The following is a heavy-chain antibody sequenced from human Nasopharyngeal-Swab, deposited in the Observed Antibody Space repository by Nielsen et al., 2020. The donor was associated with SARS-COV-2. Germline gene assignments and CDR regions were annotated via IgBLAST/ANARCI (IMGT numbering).Heavy chain of an antibody. Sequence: GESLKISCAASGFTFSSYAMHWVRQAPGKGLEWVAVISYDGSNKYHADSVKGRFTISRDNSKNTLYLQMNSLRAEDTAVYYCARDPGGGMDVWGQGTTVTVSS. J-gene: IGHJ6*02. CDR1: GFTFSSYA. CDR2: ISYDGSNK. V-gene: IGHV3-30-3*01. CDR3: ARDPGGGMDV.